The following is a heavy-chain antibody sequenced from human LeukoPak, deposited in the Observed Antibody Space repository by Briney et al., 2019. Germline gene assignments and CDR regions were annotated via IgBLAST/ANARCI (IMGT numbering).Heavy chain of an antibody. J-gene: IGHJ4*02. CDR3: TRGGKLMNF. Sequence: PSQTLSLTCTVSGGSVNSGNYYWTWIRQPAGKGLEWIGRIYTSGSTNYNPSLKSRVTISIDASKNQFSLRLSSVTAADTAVYYCTRGGKLMNFWGQGTLVTVSS. D-gene: IGHD2-8*01. V-gene: IGHV4-61*02. CDR1: GGSVNSGNYY. CDR2: IYTSGST.